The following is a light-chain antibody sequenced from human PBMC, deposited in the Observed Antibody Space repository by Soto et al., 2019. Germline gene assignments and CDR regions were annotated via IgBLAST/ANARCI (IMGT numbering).Light chain of an antibody. CDR2: DVT. J-gene: IGLJ1*01. Sequence: QSVLTQPRSVSGSPGQSVTISCTGTSSDVGGYNFVSWYQQHPGKAPKFMIYDVTKRPSGVPDRFSGSKSGNTASLTISGPQAEDEADYYCCSYVGSYTSYVFGTGTKLTVL. CDR3: CSYVGSYTSYV. V-gene: IGLV2-11*01. CDR1: SSDVGGYNF.